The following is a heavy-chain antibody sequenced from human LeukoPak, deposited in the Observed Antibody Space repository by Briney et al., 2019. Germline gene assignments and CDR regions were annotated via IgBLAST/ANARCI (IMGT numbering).Heavy chain of an antibody. CDR1: GDSINSGDYY. Sequence: PPETLSLTCSVSGDSINSGDYYWSWIRQPPGKGLEYIGYVFNTGYTYYNPSLESRLTMSVDTSKNQFSLKLSSVTAADTALYYCARNRGLFDYWGQGTLVTVSS. CDR3: ARNRGLFDY. CDR2: VFNTGYT. J-gene: IGHJ4*02. V-gene: IGHV4-30-4*08.